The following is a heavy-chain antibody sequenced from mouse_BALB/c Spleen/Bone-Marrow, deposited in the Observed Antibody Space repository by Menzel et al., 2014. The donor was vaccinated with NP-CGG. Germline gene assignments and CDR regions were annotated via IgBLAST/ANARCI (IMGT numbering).Heavy chain of an antibody. Sequence: EVKLQESGAELVKPGASVKLSCTASGYNIKDTYMHWVKQRPEQGLEWIGRIDPANGNTKYDPKFQGKATITADTSSNTAYLQLSSLTSEDTAVYYCARMITAYWGQGTLVTVSA. CDR3: ARMITAY. CDR1: GYNIKDTY. D-gene: IGHD2-4*01. V-gene: IGHV14-3*02. CDR2: IDPANGNT. J-gene: IGHJ3*01.